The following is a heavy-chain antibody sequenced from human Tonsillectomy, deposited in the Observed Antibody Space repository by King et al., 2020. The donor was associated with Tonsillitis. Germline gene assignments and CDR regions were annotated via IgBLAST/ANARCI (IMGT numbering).Heavy chain of an antibody. CDR2: IRNKARGGTI. Sequence: VQLVESGGGLVKPGGSLRLACEASGFTLSDAWMSWVRQAPGKGLEWVGRIRNKARGGTIDYAAPVKGRFTISADDANNNLYLQMDSLKTEDTAVYYCTVEVYNYGFHSLESWGQGTHVTVSS. V-gene: IGHV3-15*01. D-gene: IGHD5-18*01. CDR3: TVEVYNYGFHSLES. J-gene: IGHJ4*02. CDR1: GFTLSDAW.